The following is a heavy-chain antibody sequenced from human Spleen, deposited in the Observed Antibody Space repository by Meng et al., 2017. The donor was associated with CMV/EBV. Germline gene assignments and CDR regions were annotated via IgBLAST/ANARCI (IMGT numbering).Heavy chain of an antibody. CDR3: VRDRLNWNYGLGVYQYSGMDV. J-gene: IGHJ6*02. CDR2: ISSGGTYV. CDR1: EFTFSSYI. D-gene: IGHD1-7*01. V-gene: IGHV3-21*01. Sequence: GGSLRLSCAASEFTFSSYIMNWVRQAPGKGLEWVASISSGGTYVHYADSLQGRFSISREDSKNSLYLQMNSLRAEDTAVYYCVRDRLNWNYGLGVYQYSGMDVWGQGTTVTVSS.